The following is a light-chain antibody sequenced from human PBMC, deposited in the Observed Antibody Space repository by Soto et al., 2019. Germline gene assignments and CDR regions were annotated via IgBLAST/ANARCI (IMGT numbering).Light chain of an antibody. CDR2: DVS. Sequence: DIQMTHSPSTLSASVVYRVSITFRSSQSITTWLAWYQQRPGKAPKLLIYDVSSLQSGVPSRFSGSGSGTEFTLTISSLQPDDFATYYCQHYNSYSEAFGQGTKVDI. CDR3: QHYNSYSEA. CDR1: QSITTW. J-gene: IGKJ1*01. V-gene: IGKV1-5*01.